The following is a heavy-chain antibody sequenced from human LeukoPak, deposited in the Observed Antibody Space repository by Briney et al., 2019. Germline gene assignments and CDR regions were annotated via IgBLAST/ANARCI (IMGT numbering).Heavy chain of an antibody. J-gene: IGHJ4*02. Sequence: PSETLSLTCAVYGGSFSAYYWSWIRQPPGKGLEWIGEINHSGSTYYNPSLKSRVTISVDRSKNQFSLKLSSVTAADTAVYYCARLSNYGGNSDYWGQGTLVTVSS. CDR2: INHSGST. D-gene: IGHD4-17*01. V-gene: IGHV4-34*01. CDR3: ARLSNYGGNSDY. CDR1: GGSFSAYY.